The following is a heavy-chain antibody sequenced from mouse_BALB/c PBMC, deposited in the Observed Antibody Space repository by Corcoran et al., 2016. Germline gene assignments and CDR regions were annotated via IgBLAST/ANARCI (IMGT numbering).Heavy chain of an antibody. Sequence: EVQLQQSGPELVKPGASMTISFKASGYSFTDYTMNWEKQSHGKNLEWSGLINHYNGGTSYNQNCKGKATLTVDKSSSTAYMELLSLTSEDSAGYYCARSLSTDDYARDYGGQGTSVTVSS. CDR3: ARSLSTDDYARDY. J-gene: IGHJ4*01. CDR2: INHYNGGT. D-gene: IGHD1-1*01. CDR1: GYSFTDYT. V-gene: IGHV1-18*01.